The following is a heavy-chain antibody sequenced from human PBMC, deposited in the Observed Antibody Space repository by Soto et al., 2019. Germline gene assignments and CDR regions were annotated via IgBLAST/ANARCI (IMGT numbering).Heavy chain of an antibody. J-gene: IGHJ4*02. CDR2: IYYSGST. V-gene: IGHV4-31*03. Sequence: PSETLSLTCTVSGGSITGGGYYWSWIRQHPGKGLEWIGNIYYSGSTYYNPSLRSRVTISVDTSKDQFSLKLSSVTAADTAVYYCARIGYCIGSSCPFFDSWGQGTLVTVSS. D-gene: IGHD2-15*01. CDR3: ARIGYCIGSSCPFFDS. CDR1: GGSITGGGYY.